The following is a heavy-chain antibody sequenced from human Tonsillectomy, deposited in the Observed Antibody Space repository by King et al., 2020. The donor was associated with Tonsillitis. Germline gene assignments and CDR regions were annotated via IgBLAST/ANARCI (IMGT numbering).Heavy chain of an antibody. V-gene: IGHV1-18*01. CDR3: ARDNNWMVQAGDAFDI. J-gene: IGHJ3*02. D-gene: IGHD4/OR15-4a*01. CDR2: ISAYNGNT. Sequence: QLVQSGAEVKKPGASVKVSCKASGYTFTSYGISWVRQAPGQGLEWMGWISAYNGNTNYAQKLQGRVTMTTDTSTSTAYVELRSLRSDDTAVYYCARDNNWMVQAGDAFDIWGQGTMVTVSS. CDR1: GYTFTSYG.